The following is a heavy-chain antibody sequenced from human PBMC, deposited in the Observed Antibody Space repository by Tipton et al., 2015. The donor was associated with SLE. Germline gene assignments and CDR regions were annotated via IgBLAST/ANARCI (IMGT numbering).Heavy chain of an antibody. Sequence: SGFSFSSYGMHWVRQAPGKGLEWVAVIWYDGSNKYYADSEKGRFTISRDNSKNTLYLQMNSLRAEDTAVYYCARSLGPYPTDYWRQGTLVTVSS. CDR2: IWYDGSNK. J-gene: IGHJ4*02. D-gene: IGHD2-2*02. V-gene: IGHV3-33*01. CDR1: GFSFSSYG. CDR3: ARSLGPYPTDY.